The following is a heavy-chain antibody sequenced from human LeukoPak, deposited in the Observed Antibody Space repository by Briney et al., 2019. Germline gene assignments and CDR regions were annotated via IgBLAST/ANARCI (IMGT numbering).Heavy chain of an antibody. Sequence: ESGPTLVKPTQTLTLTCTFSGFSLSTSGMCVSWIRQPPGKALEWLALIDWDDDKYYSTSLKTRLTISKDTSKNQVVLTMTNMDPVDTATYYCARIKRGYVDTAMVFDYWGQGTLVTVSS. D-gene: IGHD5-18*01. CDR1: GFSLSTSGMC. CDR3: ARIKRGYVDTAMVFDY. J-gene: IGHJ4*02. CDR2: IDWDDDK. V-gene: IGHV2-70*01.